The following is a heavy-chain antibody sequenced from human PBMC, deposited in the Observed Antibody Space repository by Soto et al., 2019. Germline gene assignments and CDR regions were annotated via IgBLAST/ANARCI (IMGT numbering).Heavy chain of an antibody. J-gene: IGHJ6*02. CDR3: ASGDIVVVVAANRGYYYYGMDV. V-gene: IGHV1-18*01. CDR1: GYTFTSYG. CDR2: ISAYNGNT. Sequence: ASVKVSCKASGYTFTSYGISWVRQAPGQGLEWMGWISAYNGNTNYAQKLQGRVTMTTDTSTSTAYMELRSLRSDDTAVYYCASGDIVVVVAANRGYYYYGMDVWGQGTTVTVSS. D-gene: IGHD2-15*01.